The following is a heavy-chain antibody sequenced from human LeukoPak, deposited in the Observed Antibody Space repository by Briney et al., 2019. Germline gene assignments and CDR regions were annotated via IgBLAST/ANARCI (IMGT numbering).Heavy chain of an antibody. J-gene: IGHJ6*02. CDR2: INHSGST. D-gene: IGHD4-23*01. CDR1: GGSFSGYY. Sequence: SETLSLTCAVYGGSFSGYYWSWIRQPPGKGLEWIGEINHSGSTNYNPSLKSRVTISVDTSKNQIPLKLSSVTAADTAVYYCARGRTAVTPSPRRYGMDVWGQGTTVTVSS. V-gene: IGHV4-34*01. CDR3: ARGRTAVTPSPRRYGMDV.